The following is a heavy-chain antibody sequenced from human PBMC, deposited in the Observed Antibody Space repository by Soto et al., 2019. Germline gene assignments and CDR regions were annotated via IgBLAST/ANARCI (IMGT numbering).Heavy chain of an antibody. CDR1: GGSISSHY. D-gene: IGHD2-21*01. V-gene: IGHV4-59*08. CDR2: IYYIGIT. J-gene: IGHJ2*01. CDR3: ARPWGIAPAVWYFDL. Sequence: QVQLQESGPGLVKPSETLSLTCTVSGGSISSHYWSWIRQPPGRGLEWIGFIYYIGITDSNPSLKSRVDISLDKSKNQLSLRLSSVTAADPAVYYCARPWGIAPAVWYFDLWGRGTLVTVSS.